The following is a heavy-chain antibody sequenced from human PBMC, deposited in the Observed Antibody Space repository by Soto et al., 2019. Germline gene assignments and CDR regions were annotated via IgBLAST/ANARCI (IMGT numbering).Heavy chain of an antibody. CDR3: VRDREQWLVGSLEY. Sequence: GGFLRLSCVASGFTFASYAMTWVRQAPGKGLEWVSCISVSGASTYYADSVKGRFTISRDDSKNTLYLQMDSLRAEDTAVYYCVRDREQWLVGSLEYWGQGTLVTVSS. V-gene: IGHV3-23*01. CDR1: GFTFASYA. D-gene: IGHD6-19*01. CDR2: ISVSGAST. J-gene: IGHJ4*02.